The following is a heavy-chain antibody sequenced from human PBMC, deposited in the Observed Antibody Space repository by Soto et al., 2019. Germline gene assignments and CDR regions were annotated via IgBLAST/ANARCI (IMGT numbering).Heavy chain of an antibody. CDR2: IIPIFGTA. V-gene: IGHV1-69*12. CDR3: ASPPREYYYYGMDV. CDR1: GGTFSSYA. Sequence: QVQLVQSGAEVKKPGSSVKVSCKASGGTFSSYAISWVRQAPGQGLEWMGGIIPIFGTADYAQKFQGRVTITADESTSTAYKELSSLRSEDTAVYYCASPPREYYYYGMDVWGQGTTVTVSS. J-gene: IGHJ6*02.